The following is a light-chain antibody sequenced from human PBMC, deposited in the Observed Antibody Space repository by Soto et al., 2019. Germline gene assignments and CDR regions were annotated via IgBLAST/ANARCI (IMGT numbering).Light chain of an antibody. Sequence: DIPLTQYPAGEAASVGARVTITCRASQSLSSYLNWYQQKPGKAPKLLIYAASILQSGVPSRFSGSGSGTDFTLTISSLKYKDFAVYDFQQNNNCTRTVGQGTKV. CDR1: QSLSSY. V-gene: IGKV1-39*01. CDR2: AAS. CDR3: QQNNNCTRT. J-gene: IGKJ1*01.